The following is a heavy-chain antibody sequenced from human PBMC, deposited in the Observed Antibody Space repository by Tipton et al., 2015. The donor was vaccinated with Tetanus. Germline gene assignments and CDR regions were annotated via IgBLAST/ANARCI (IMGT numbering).Heavy chain of an antibody. J-gene: IGHJ4*02. D-gene: IGHD1-26*01. CDR1: GGSISSGGYY. CDR3: ARDQARGARGWNYFDY. Sequence: LRLSCTVSGGSISSGGYYWSWIRQHPGKGLEWIGDIYYSGSTYYNPSLKSRVTISVDTSKNQFSLKLNSVTAADTAVYYCARDQARGARGWNYFDYWGQGALVTVSS. CDR2: IYYSGST. V-gene: IGHV4-31*03.